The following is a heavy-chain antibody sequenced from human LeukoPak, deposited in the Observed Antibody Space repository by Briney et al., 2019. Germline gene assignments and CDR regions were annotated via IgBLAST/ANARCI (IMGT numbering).Heavy chain of an antibody. CDR3: AKDARRYSGWYFFDH. CDR1: GFTFSNLA. J-gene: IGHJ4*02. Sequence: GGSLRLSCVASGFTFSNLAMGWVRQAPGKGLEWVSVISDSGGTTYYADSVKGRFTISRENSRNTLYLQMNSLRVDDTAVYYCAKDARRYSGWYFFDHWGQGTLVTVSS. D-gene: IGHD6-19*01. CDR2: ISDSGGTT. V-gene: IGHV3-23*01.